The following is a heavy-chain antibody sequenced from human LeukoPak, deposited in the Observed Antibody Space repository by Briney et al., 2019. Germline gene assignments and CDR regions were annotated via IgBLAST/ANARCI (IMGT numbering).Heavy chain of an antibody. V-gene: IGHV3-23*01. CDR1: EFTFSSYA. J-gene: IGHJ4*02. D-gene: IGHD6-19*01. CDR3: AKNIAVAGTGYFDY. Sequence: GGSLRLSCAASEFTFSSYAMSWVRQAPGKGLEWVSAISGSGGSTYYADSVKGRFTISGDNSKNTLYLQMNSLRAEDTAVYYCAKNIAVAGTGYFDYWGQGTLVTVSS. CDR2: ISGSGGST.